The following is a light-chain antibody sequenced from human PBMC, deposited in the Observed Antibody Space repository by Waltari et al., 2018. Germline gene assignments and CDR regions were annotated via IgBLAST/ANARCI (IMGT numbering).Light chain of an antibody. V-gene: IGKV3-20*01. J-gene: IGKJ1*01. Sequence: EIVLMQFPGKLSLSPGGTATLACRSSQGVTSNVLAWYRQKPGQPPRLLISGASSRATGIPDGVSGSGSGTDFTLTISGLEPEHVAVYYWHPYGGALWTCGQGTKVEIK. CDR2: GAS. CDR1: QGVTSNV. CDR3: HPYGGALWT.